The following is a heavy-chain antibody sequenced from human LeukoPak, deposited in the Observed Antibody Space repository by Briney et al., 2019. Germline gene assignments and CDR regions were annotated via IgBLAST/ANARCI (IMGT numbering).Heavy chain of an antibody. CDR2: IYSGGST. CDR3: ARDLGYCSSTSCPPRY. D-gene: IGHD2-2*01. CDR1: GFTVSSNY. Sequence: PGGSLRLSCAASGFTVSSNYMSWVRQAPGKGLEWVSVIYSGGSTYYADSVKGRFTISRDNSKNTLYLQMNSLRAEDTAVYYCARDLGYCSSTSCPPRYWGQGTTVTVSS. J-gene: IGHJ6*02. V-gene: IGHV3-66*01.